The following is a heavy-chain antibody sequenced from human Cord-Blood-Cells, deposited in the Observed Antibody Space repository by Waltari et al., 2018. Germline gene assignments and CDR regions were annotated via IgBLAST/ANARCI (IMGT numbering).Heavy chain of an antibody. Sequence: QLQLQESGPGLVKPSETLSLTCTVPGGSISSSSYYWGWIRQPPGKGLEWIGSIYYSGSTYYNPSLKSRVTISVDTSKNQFSLKLSSVTAADTAVYYCARLGELELPFDYWGQGTLVTVSS. V-gene: IGHV4-39*01. CDR3: ARLGELELPFDY. CDR2: IYYSGST. J-gene: IGHJ4*02. CDR1: GGSISSSSYY. D-gene: IGHD1-7*01.